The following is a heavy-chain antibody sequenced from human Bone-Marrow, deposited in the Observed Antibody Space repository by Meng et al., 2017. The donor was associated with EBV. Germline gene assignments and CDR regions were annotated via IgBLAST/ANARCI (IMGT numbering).Heavy chain of an antibody. V-gene: IGHV4-39*07. D-gene: IGHD1-26*01. CDR1: GGSISSSSYY. CDR3: ARVSVGATFFDY. CDR2: IYYSGST. Sequence: LQLQESGPGLVKPSETLSLTCTVSGGSISSSSYYWGWIRQPPGKGLEWIGSIYYSGSTYYNPSLKSRVTISVDTSKNQFSLKLSSVTAADTAVYYCARVSVGATFFDYWGQGTLVTVSS. J-gene: IGHJ4*02.